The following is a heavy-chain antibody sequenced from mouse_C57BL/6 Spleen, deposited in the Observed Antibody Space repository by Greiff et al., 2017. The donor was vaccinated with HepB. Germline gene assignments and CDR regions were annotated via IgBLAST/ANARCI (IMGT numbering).Heavy chain of an antibody. D-gene: IGHD1-1*01. V-gene: IGHV5-9*01. J-gene: IGHJ3*01. CDR1: GFTFSSYT. CDR3: ARSFNYGSSFAY. CDR2: ISGGGGNT. Sequence: EVNVVESGGGLVKPGGSLKLSCAASGFTFSSYTMSWVRQTPEKRLEWVATISGGGGNTYYPDSVKGRFTISRDNAKNTLYLQMSSLRSEDTALYYCARSFNYGSSFAYWGQGTLVTVSA.